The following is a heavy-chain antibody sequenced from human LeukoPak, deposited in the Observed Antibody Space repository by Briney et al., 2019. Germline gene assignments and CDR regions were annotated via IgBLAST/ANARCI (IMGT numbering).Heavy chain of an antibody. CDR3: ATESGTYSGTCFDY. J-gene: IGHJ4*02. CDR1: GFTFSNYN. V-gene: IGHV3-48*01. D-gene: IGHD1-26*01. CDR2: ISSSSNTI. Sequence: GGSLRLSCAASGFTFSNYNMNWVRQAPGKGLEWVSYISSSSNTIYYADSVKGRFTISRDNAKNSLYLQMNSLRAEDTAVYYCATESGTYSGTCFDYWGQGNLVTVSS.